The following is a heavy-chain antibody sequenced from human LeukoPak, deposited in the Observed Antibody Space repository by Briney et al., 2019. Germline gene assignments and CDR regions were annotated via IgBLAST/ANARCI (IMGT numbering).Heavy chain of an antibody. CDR2: ISYDGSNK. D-gene: IGHD3-3*01. J-gene: IGHJ3*02. CDR3: ASTTEQFFGVVVADAFDI. V-gene: IGHV3-30*19. CDR1: GFTFSSYG. Sequence: ESGGSLRLSCAASGFTFSSYGMHWVRQAPGKGLEWVAVISYDGSNKYYADSVKGRFTISRDNSKNTLYLQMDSLRAEDTAVYYCASTTEQFFGVVVADAFDIWGQGTMVTVSS.